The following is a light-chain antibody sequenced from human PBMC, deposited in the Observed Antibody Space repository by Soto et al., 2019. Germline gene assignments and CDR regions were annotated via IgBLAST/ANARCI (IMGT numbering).Light chain of an antibody. CDR1: HSVSSD. CDR2: DAS. J-gene: IGKJ4*01. CDR3: QQYHDWPLT. V-gene: IGKV3-15*01. Sequence: EIVMTQSPATLSVSPGERATLSCRASHSVSSDLAWYQHKPGQTPRLLMYDASTRASGFPARFSGGGSGTDFTLTINSLQSEDFAVYYCQQYHDWPLTFGGGTKVEIK.